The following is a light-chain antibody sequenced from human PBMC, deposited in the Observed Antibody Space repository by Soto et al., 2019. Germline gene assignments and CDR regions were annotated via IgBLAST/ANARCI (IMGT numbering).Light chain of an antibody. CDR1: QSVSSN. CDR3: QQYNNWPPFT. J-gene: IGKJ5*01. CDR2: GAS. Sequence: EIVMTQSPATLSVSPGERATLSCRASQSVSSNLAWYQQKPGQAPRLLIYGASIRATGIPARFSGSGSGTEFTLTISSLQSADFAVYYCQQYNNWPPFTFGQGKRLEIK. V-gene: IGKV3D-15*01.